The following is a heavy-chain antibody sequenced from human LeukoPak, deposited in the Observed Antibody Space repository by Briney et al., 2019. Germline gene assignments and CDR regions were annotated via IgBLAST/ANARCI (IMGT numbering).Heavy chain of an antibody. CDR1: GGSISSYY. V-gene: IGHV4-59*01. CDR2: IYYSGGT. CDR3: ARFDSSGYYLDY. D-gene: IGHD3-22*01. J-gene: IGHJ4*02. Sequence: SETLSLTCTVSGGSISSYYWSWIRQPPGKGLEWIGYIYYSGGTNYNPSLKSRVAISVDTSKNQFSLMLNSVTAADTAVYYWARFDSSGYYLDYWGQGTLVTVSS.